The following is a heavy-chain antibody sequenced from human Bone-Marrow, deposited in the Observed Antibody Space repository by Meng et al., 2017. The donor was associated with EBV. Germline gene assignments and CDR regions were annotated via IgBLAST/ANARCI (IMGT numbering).Heavy chain of an antibody. CDR3: ARSRDARGFDH. CDR1: GFTFSSYG. V-gene: IGHV3-33*01. Sequence: VHLVESGGGGVQPGRSLRLSCAASGFTFSSYGMHWVRQAPGKGLEWVAVIWYDGSNKYYADSVKGRFTISRDNSKNTLYLQMNSLRAEDTAVYYCARSRDARGFDHWGQGTLVTVSS. CDR2: IWYDGSNK. D-gene: IGHD2-21*01. J-gene: IGHJ4*02.